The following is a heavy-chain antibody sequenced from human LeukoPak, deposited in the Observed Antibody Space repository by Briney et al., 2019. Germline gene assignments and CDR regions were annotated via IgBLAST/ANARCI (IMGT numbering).Heavy chain of an antibody. V-gene: IGHV3-7*01. CDR1: GFTFSSYW. CDR3: ARPAPRDCTNGVCPAYYFDY. D-gene: IGHD2-8*01. Sequence: GGSLRLSCAASGFTFSSYWMSWVRQAPGKGLEWVVNIKQDGSEKYYVDSVKGRFTISRDNAKNSLYLQMNSLRVEDTAVYYCARPAPRDCTNGVCPAYYFDYWGQGTLVTVSS. J-gene: IGHJ4*02. CDR2: IKQDGSEK.